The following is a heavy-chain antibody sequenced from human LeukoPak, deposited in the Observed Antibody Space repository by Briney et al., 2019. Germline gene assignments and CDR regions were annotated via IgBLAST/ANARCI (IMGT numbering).Heavy chain of an antibody. V-gene: IGHV4-59*08. D-gene: IGHD3-16*01. CDR1: GASINSYW. CDR3: AAHVLFDSNDYSFWFDP. Sequence: SETLSLTCSVSGASINSYWWSWFRQPPGGGLEWIAYIHHSGGTKYNPSLRNRATISLDTSKNQVSLMLTSVTAADAAVYFCAAHVLFDSNDYSFWFDPWGQGTLVTVSP. CDR2: IHHSGGT. J-gene: IGHJ5*02.